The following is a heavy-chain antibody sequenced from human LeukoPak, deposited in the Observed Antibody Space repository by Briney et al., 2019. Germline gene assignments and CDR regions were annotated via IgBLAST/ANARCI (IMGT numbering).Heavy chain of an antibody. J-gene: IGHJ3*02. CDR3: ARTDVLRFLEWLFYDAFDI. D-gene: IGHD3-3*01. V-gene: IGHV1-8*01. Sequence: GASVKVSCKASGYTFTSYDINWVRQATGQGLEWMGWMNPNSGNTGYAQKFQGRVTMTRNTSISTAYMELSSLRSEDTAVYYCARTDVLRFLEWLFYDAFDIWGQGTMVTVSS. CDR1: GYTFTSYD. CDR2: MNPNSGNT.